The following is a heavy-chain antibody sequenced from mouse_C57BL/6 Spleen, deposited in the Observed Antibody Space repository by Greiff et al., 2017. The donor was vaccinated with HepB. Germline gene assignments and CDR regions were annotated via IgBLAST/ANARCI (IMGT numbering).Heavy chain of an antibody. CDR2: IYPGDGDT. V-gene: IGHV1-80*01. D-gene: IGHD2-13*01. CDR1: GYAFSSYW. CDR3: ASRDGGYFDY. J-gene: IGHJ2*01. Sequence: VQLQQSGAELVKPGASVKISCKASGYAFSSYWMNWVKQRPGKGLEWIGQIYPGDGDTNYNGKFKGKATLTADKSYSTAYMQLRSLAYEDSAVYVCASRDGGYFDYWGQGTTLTVSS.